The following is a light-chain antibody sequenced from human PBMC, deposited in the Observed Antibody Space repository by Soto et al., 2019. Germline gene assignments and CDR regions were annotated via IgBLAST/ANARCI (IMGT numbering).Light chain of an antibody. V-gene: IGLV2-8*01. CDR2: EVS. CDR1: ISDVGGYKD. Sequence: QSALTQPPSASGSPGQSVTISCTGTISDVGGYKDVSWYQQHPGKVPKLIIYEVSKRPSGVPDRFSGSKSGNTASLTVSGLQAEDEADYYCSSYAGSNNFVFGTGTKVTVL. J-gene: IGLJ1*01. CDR3: SSYAGSNNFV.